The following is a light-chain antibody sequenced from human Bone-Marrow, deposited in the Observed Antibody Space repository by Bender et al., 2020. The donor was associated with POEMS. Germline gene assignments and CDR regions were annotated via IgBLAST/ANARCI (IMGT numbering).Light chain of an antibody. CDR2: ADT. J-gene: IGLJ2*01. V-gene: IGLV1-40*01. CDR1: TANIGKNY. Sequence: QSVLAQPPSASGTPGQRLTISCSGSTANIGKNYVYWYQQLPGTAPKLLIYADTDRPSGVPDRFSGSKSGTSASLAITGLQNEDDGVYFCQSYDTTLSGHLVFGGGTKLTVL. CDR3: QSYDTTLSGHLV.